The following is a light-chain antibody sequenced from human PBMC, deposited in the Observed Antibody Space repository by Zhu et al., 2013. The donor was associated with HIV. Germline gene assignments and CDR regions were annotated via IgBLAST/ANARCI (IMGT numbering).Light chain of an antibody. CDR3: QQSYSTPWT. J-gene: IGKJ1*01. V-gene: IGKV1-39*01. Sequence: DIQMTQSPSSLSASVGDRVTITCRASQSISTYLNWYQQKSGTAPKVLIYDTSNLQSWVPSRFSGRGSGTVFTLTINSLQPEDSATYYCQQSYSTPWTFGQGTQVEI. CDR2: DTS. CDR1: QSISTY.